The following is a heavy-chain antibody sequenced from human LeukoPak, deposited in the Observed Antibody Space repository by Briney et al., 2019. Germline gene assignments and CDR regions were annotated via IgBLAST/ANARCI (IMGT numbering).Heavy chain of an antibody. CDR2: ISSSGTTI. Sequence: GGSLRLSCEASGFTFSSYEMNWVRQAPGKGLEWVSYISSSGTTIYYADSVKGRFTISRDNAKNSLSLQMNSLRAEDTAVYYCARDDYCSGGSCYAPRFDPWGQGILVTVSS. V-gene: IGHV3-48*03. D-gene: IGHD2-15*01. CDR1: GFTFSSYE. CDR3: ARDDYCSGGSCYAPRFDP. J-gene: IGHJ5*02.